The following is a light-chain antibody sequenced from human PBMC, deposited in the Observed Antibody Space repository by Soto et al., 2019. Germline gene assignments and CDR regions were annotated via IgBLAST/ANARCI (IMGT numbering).Light chain of an antibody. Sequence: QSALTQPPSASGSLGQSVTISCTGTSSDIAYYDSVSWYQHHPGKAPQAVIFEVNKRPSGVPDRFSGSKSGNTAFLTVSGLQAEDEGDYYCSSYAGSNNYVFGTGTKVTV. CDR2: EVN. CDR3: SSYAGSNNYV. CDR1: SSDIAYYDS. J-gene: IGLJ1*01. V-gene: IGLV2-8*01.